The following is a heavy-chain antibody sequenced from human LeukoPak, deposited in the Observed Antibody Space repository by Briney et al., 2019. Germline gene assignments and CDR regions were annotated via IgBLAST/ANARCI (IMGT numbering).Heavy chain of an antibody. Sequence: PGGSLRLSCAASGFTFSNYAMSWVRQAPGEGLEWVANINQGGTEKYYVDSVKGRFIISRDYGKNSLYLQMNSLRVEDTAVYYCAKLAKFFYGSETFYFFEHWGQGTPVTASS. CDR1: GFTFSNYA. D-gene: IGHD3-10*01. CDR2: INQGGTEK. V-gene: IGHV3-7*01. CDR3: AKLAKFFYGSETFYFFEH. J-gene: IGHJ4*02.